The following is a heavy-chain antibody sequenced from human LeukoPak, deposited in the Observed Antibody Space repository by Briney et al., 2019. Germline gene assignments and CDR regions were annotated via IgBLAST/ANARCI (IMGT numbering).Heavy chain of an antibody. J-gene: IGHJ4*02. CDR2: ISGSGGST. Sequence: GSLRLSCAASGFTFSSYAMSWVRQAPGKGLEWVSAISGSGGSTYYADSVKGRFTISRDNSKNTLYLQMNSLRAEDTAVYYCAKDLGDIVVVPAAMFDYWGQGTLVTVSS. CDR3: AKDLGDIVVVPAAMFDY. D-gene: IGHD2-2*01. V-gene: IGHV3-23*01. CDR1: GFTFSSYA.